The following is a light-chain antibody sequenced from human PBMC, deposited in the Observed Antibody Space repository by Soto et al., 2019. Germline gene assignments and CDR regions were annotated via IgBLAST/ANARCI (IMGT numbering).Light chain of an antibody. CDR2: DVS. CDR3: SSYTFSSTLHV. V-gene: IGLV2-14*01. CDR1: SSDVGGYKY. Sequence: QSALTQPASVSGSPGQSITISCTGTSSDVGGYKYVSWYQQHPGKAPKLMIYDVSSRSSGVSDRFSGSKSGNTASLTISGLQAEDEADYYCSSYTFSSTLHVFGTGTKVTVL. J-gene: IGLJ1*01.